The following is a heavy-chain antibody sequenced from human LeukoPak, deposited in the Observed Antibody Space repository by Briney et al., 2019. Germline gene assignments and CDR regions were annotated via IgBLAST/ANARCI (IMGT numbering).Heavy chain of an antibody. CDR2: ISGSGGST. J-gene: IGHJ4*02. V-gene: IGHV3-23*01. CDR3: AKAGITMIVVVISHFDY. CDR1: GFTFSTYA. Sequence: RGSLRLSCAASGFTFSTYAMSWVRQAPGKGLEWVSGISGSGGSTYYADSVKGRFTISRDNSKNTLYLQMNSLRAEDTAVYYCAKAGITMIVVVISHFDYWGQGTLVTVSS. D-gene: IGHD3-22*01.